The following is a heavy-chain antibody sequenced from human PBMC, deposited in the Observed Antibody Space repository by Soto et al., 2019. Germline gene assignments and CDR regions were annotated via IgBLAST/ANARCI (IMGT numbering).Heavy chain of an antibody. Sequence: SETLSLTCTVSGGSISSYYCSWIRQPPGKGLEWIGNFYDSESTYYNPSLKSRVTMSIDTSNNQFSLKLSSVTAADTAVYYCARLYLSNRGWFDPWGQGTLVTVSS. CDR2: FYDSEST. J-gene: IGHJ5*02. CDR3: ARLYLSNRGWFDP. CDR1: GGSISSYY. D-gene: IGHD7-27*01. V-gene: IGHV4-59*04.